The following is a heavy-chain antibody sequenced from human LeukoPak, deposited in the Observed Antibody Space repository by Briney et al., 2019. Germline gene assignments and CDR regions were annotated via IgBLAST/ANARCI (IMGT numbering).Heavy chain of an antibody. CDR2: ISWEGQTT. D-gene: IGHD3-10*01. CDR1: GFTFDDYA. Sequence: PGGSLSLSCAASGFTFDDYAMHWVRQAPGKGLEWVALISWEGQTTYYADSVRGRFTISRDNSKNSLYLQMNSLRTEDTAFYYCTRDTDYGSATNYFDSWGQGTLVSVSS. J-gene: IGHJ4*02. CDR3: TRDTDYGSATNYFDS. V-gene: IGHV3-43*01.